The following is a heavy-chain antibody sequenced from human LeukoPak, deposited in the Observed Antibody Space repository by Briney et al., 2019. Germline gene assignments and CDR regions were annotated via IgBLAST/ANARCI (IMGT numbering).Heavy chain of an antibody. J-gene: IGHJ4*02. CDR2: IYYSGST. D-gene: IGHD4-17*01. V-gene: IGHV4-59*01. CDR3: ARAHDRTVTTNFDY. Sequence: SETLSLTCTVSGGSISSYYWSWIRQPPGKGLEWIGYIYYSGSTNYNPSPKSRVTISVDTSKNQFSLKLSSVTAADTAVYYCARAHDRTVTTNFDYWGQGTLVTVSS. CDR1: GGSISSYY.